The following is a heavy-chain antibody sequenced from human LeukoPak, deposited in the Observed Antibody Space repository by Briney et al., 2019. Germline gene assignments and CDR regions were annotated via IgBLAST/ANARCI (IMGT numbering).Heavy chain of an antibody. V-gene: IGHV3-7*01. Sequence: GGSLRLSCAASGFTFSSYWMSWVRQAPGKGLEWVANIKQDGSEKYYVDSVKGRFTISRDNAKNSLYLQMNSLRAEDTAVYYCARDRVGDYSDGYDYWGQGTLVTVSS. D-gene: IGHD4-17*01. CDR1: GFTFSSYW. J-gene: IGHJ4*02. CDR2: IKQDGSEK. CDR3: ARDRVGDYSDGYDY.